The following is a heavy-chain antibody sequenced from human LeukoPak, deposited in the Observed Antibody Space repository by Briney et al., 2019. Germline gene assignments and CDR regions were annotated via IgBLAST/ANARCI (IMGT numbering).Heavy chain of an antibody. Sequence: GRSLRLSCAASGFTFSSYGMHWVRQAPGKGLEWVAVISYDGRNKYYADSVKGRFTISRDNSKNTLYLQMNSLRAEDTALYYCARDGMVRGVTPYLQHWGQGTLVTVSS. CDR3: ARDGMVRGVTPYLQH. CDR1: GFTFSSYG. CDR2: ISYDGRNK. J-gene: IGHJ1*01. D-gene: IGHD3-10*01. V-gene: IGHV3-30*03.